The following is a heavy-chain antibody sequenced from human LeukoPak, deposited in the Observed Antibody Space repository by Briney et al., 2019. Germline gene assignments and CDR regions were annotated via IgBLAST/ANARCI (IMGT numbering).Heavy chain of an antibody. CDR1: GYTFTSYD. J-gene: IGHJ6*03. V-gene: IGHV1-8*01. D-gene: IGHD3-10*01. CDR3: ARYGSGSYYMDV. Sequence: ASVKVSCRASGYTFTSYDIKWVRQATGQGLEWMGRMNPNSGNTDYAQKFQGRVTMTRNTSISTAYMELSSLTSEDTAVYYCARYGSGSYYMDVWGKGTTVTISS. CDR2: MNPNSGNT.